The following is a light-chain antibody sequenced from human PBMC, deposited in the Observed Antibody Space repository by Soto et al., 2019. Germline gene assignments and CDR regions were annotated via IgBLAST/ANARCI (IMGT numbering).Light chain of an antibody. CDR1: ETISTF. CDR3: QQSYDISPIT. Sequence: DIQMTQSPSSLSVSVGDRVPMTCRARETISTFLNWYQVKPGKAPQLLIYAASTLQDGVPSRFSGSGSGTDFTLTINSLQPEDFASYYCQQSYDISPITFGQGTRLEIK. J-gene: IGKJ5*01. V-gene: IGKV1-39*01. CDR2: AAS.